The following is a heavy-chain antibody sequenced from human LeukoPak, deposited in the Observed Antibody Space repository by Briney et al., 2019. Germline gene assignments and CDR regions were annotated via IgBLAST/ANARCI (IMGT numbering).Heavy chain of an antibody. CDR3: AGRRSSGWYAY. CDR2: IYSGGST. V-gene: IGHV3-53*01. CDR1: GFTFSDYY. Sequence: GGSLRLSCAASGFTFSDYYMSWVRQAPGKGLEWVSVIYSGGSTYYADSVKGRFTISRDNSKNTLYLQMNSLRAEDTAVYYCAGRRSSGWYAYWGQGTLVTVSS. D-gene: IGHD6-19*01. J-gene: IGHJ4*02.